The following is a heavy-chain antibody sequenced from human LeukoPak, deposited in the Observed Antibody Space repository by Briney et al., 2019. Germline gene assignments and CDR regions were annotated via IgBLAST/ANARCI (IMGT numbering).Heavy chain of an antibody. V-gene: IGHV3-30*18. CDR3: ANENYYGSGSYADH. J-gene: IGHJ4*02. CDR2: ISYDGSNT. Sequence: GRSLRLSCAASGFTFNNYGMHWVRQAPGKGLEWVAIISYDGSNTYYADSVKGRFTISRDNSKNTLYLQMNSLRAEDTALYYCANENYYGSGSYADHWGQGTLVTVSS. CDR1: GFTFNNYG. D-gene: IGHD3-10*01.